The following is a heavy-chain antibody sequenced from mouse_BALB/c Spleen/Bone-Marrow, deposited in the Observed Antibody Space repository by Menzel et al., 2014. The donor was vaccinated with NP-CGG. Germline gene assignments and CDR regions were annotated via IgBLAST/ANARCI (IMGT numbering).Heavy chain of an antibody. V-gene: IGHV4-1*02. D-gene: IGHD1-1*01. J-gene: IGHJ2*01. CDR3: ARPDYYGYLNY. CDR1: GFDFSRYW. Sequence: EVMLVESGGGLVQPGGSLKLSCAASGFDFSRYWLSWVRQAPGKGLEWIGEINPDNRTINYSPSLKDKFIISRDNAKNTLCLLLNKMRSEDAAVYYCARPDYYGYLNYWGQGTTLTVSS. CDR2: INPDNRTI.